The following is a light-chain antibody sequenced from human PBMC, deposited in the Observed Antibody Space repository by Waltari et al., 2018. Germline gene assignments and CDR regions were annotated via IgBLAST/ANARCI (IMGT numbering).Light chain of an antibody. V-gene: IGLV2-14*03. CDR3: SSYTSSTSVI. CDR2: DVN. J-gene: IGLJ2*01. CDR1: SNDVGGYKY. Sequence: QSALTQPASVSGSPGQSITISCTGTSNDVGGYKYVSWYQQHPGKAPKVLIYDVNNRPSGVSNRFSGSKSGNTASLTISGLQAEDAADYFCSSYTSSTSVIFGGGTKVTVL.